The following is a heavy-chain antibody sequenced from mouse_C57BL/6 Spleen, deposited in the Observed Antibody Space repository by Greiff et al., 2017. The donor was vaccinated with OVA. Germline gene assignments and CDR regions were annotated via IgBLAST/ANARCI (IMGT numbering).Heavy chain of an antibody. CDR1: GFTFSSYT. V-gene: IGHV5-9*01. Sequence: EVMLVESGGGLVKPGGSLKLSCAASGFTFSSYTMSWVRQTPEKRLEWVATISGGGGNTYYPDSVKGRFTISRDNAKNTLYLQMSSLRSEDTALYYCARHYDYDQYYFDYWGQGTTLTVSS. CDR3: ARHYDYDQYYFDY. D-gene: IGHD2-4*01. J-gene: IGHJ2*01. CDR2: ISGGGGNT.